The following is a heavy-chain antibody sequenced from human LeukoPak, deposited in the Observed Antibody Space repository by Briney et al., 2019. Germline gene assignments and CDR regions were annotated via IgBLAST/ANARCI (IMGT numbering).Heavy chain of an antibody. CDR3: ASRSQTGAFDI. CDR2: IYPGDSDP. CDR1: GYNFISYW. V-gene: IGHV5-51*01. Sequence: GESLKISCKASGYNFISYWIAWVRQMPGKGLEWVGTIYPGDSDPRYSPSFQGQVTISADKSISTAYLQWSSLKASDTAMYYCASRSQTGAFDIWGQGTLVTVSS. D-gene: IGHD2-15*01. J-gene: IGHJ3*02.